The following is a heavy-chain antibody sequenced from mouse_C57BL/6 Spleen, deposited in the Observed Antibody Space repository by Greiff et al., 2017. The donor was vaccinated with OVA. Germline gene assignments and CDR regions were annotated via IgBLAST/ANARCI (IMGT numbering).Heavy chain of an antibody. D-gene: IGHD1-1*01. J-gene: IGHJ1*03. CDR2: IDPETGGT. CDR3: TRGPFTTVHWYFDV. Sequence: VQLKESGAELVRPGASVTLSCKASGYTFTDYEMHWVKQTPVHGLEWIGAIDPETGGTAYNQKFKGKAILTADKSSSTAYMELRSLTSEDSAVYYCTRGPFTTVHWYFDVWGTGTTVTVSS. V-gene: IGHV1-15*01. CDR1: GYTFTDYE.